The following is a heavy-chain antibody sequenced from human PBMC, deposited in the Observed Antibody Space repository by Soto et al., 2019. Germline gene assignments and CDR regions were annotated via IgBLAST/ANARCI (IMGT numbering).Heavy chain of an antibody. D-gene: IGHD6-19*01. Sequence: SETLSLTCTVSGGSISSYYWSWIRQPPGKGLEWIGYIYYSGSTNYNPSLKSRVTISVDTSKNQFSLKLSSVTAADTAVYYCARENDGSGWFDYWGQGTLVTVSS. V-gene: IGHV4-59*01. CDR1: GGSISSYY. CDR2: IYYSGST. CDR3: ARENDGSGWFDY. J-gene: IGHJ4*02.